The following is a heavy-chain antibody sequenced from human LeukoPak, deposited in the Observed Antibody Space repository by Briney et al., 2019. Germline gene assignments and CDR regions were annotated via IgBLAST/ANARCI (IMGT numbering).Heavy chain of an antibody. CDR3: ARGPDYYDPPYYFDY. D-gene: IGHD3-22*01. Sequence: ASVTVSCTASGYTFTIYYMHWVRQAPGQGLEWMGIINPSGGSTSYAQKFQGRVTMTRDTSTSTVYMELSSLRSEDTAVYYCARGPDYYDPPYYFDYWGQGTLVTVSS. CDR2: INPSGGST. J-gene: IGHJ4*02. CDR1: GYTFTIYY. V-gene: IGHV1-46*01.